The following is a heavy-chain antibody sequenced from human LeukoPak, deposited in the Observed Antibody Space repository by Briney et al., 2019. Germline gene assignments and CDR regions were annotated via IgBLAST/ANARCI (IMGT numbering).Heavy chain of an antibody. CDR1: GFTFSSYG. D-gene: IGHD3-22*01. CDR3: AKDLKLYYYDSSGYQFDY. Sequence: GRSLRLSCAAPGFTFSSYGMHWVRQAPGKGLEWVAVIWYDGSNKYFADSVKGRFTISRDNSKNTLYLQMNSLRVEDTAVYYCAKDLKLYYYDSSGYQFDYWGQGTLVTVSS. J-gene: IGHJ4*02. CDR2: IWYDGSNK. V-gene: IGHV3-33*06.